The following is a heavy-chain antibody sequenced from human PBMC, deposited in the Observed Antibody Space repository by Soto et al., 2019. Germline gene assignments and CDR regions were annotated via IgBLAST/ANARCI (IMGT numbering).Heavy chain of an antibody. D-gene: IGHD5-12*01. V-gene: IGHV3-23*01. CDR1: GFTFSSYV. CDR3: VKGRSGYDFDY. Sequence: EVQLLESGGGLVQPGGSLRLSCAASGFTFSSYVMSWVRQAPGKGLEWVSAISGSGSGTYYADSVKGRFTISRDNSKNTLYAQMNSLRAEDTAVYYCVKGRSGYDFDYWGQGTLVTVSS. J-gene: IGHJ4*02. CDR2: ISGSGSGT.